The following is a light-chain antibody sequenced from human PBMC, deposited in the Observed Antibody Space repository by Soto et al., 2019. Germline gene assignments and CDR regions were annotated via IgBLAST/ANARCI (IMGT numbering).Light chain of an antibody. CDR2: DAS. Sequence: DIQMTQSPSTLSASVGDRVTITCRASQSISSWLAWYQQKPGKAPKLLIYDASSLESGVPSRFSGSGSGTEFTLTISSLQPEDFATYYCQQANSFPPTFGQGTKVDIK. CDR1: QSISSW. J-gene: IGKJ1*01. V-gene: IGKV1-5*01. CDR3: QQANSFPPT.